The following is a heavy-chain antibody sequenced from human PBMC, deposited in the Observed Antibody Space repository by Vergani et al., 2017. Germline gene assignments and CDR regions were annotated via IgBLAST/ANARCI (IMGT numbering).Heavy chain of an antibody. Sequence: QVQLQESGPGLVKPSQTLSLTCTVSGGSISSGSYYWSWIRQPAGKGLGWIGRIYTSGSTNYNPSLKSRVTISVDTSKNQFSLKLSSVNAADTAVYYCARDLMAYYYDSSGSTLYWYFDLWGRGTLVTVSS. CDR1: GGSISSGSYY. CDR3: ARDLMAYYYDSSGSTLYWYFDL. J-gene: IGHJ2*01. CDR2: IYTSGST. V-gene: IGHV4-61*02. D-gene: IGHD3-22*01.